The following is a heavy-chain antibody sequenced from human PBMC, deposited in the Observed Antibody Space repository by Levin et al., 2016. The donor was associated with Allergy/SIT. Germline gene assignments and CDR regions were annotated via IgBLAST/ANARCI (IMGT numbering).Heavy chain of an antibody. Sequence: GESLKISCAASGVTLSNYAMNWVRQAPGKGLEWVSSIGSSASSTFYTDSVKGRFAISRDSAKNSLFLQMNSLRVEDTAVYYCAREEGSGGFDYWGQGTLVTVSS. V-gene: IGHV3-21*01. CDR2: IGSSASST. CDR3: AREEGSGGFDY. D-gene: IGHD3-3*01. CDR1: GVTLSNYA. J-gene: IGHJ4*02.